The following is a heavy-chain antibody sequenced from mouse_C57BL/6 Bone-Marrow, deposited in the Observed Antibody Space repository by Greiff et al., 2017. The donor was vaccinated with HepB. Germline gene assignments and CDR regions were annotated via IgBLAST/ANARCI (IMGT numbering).Heavy chain of an antibody. V-gene: IGHV1-72*01. CDR3: ARYGYYGSSYWFAY. Sequence: QVQLQQPGAELVKPGASVKLSCKASGYTFTSYWMHWVKQRPGRGLEWIGRIDPNSGGTKYNEKFKSKATLTVDKPSSTAYLQLSSLTSEDSAVYYCARYGYYGSSYWFAYWGQGTLGTVSA. CDR1: GYTFTSYW. J-gene: IGHJ3*01. D-gene: IGHD1-1*01. CDR2: IDPNSGGT.